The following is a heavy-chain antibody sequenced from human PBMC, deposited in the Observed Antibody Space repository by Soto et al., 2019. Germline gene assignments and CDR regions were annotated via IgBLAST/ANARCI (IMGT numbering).Heavy chain of an antibody. D-gene: IGHD3-16*01. V-gene: IGHV3-73*01. J-gene: IGHJ4*02. CDR2: IRSKANSYAT. Sequence: EVQLVESGGGLVQPGGSLKLSCAASGFTFSGSAMHWVRQASGKGLEWVGRIRSKANSYATAYAASVKGRFTISRDDSKNTAYLQMNSLKTEDTAVYYCTSTIPALGGYWGQGTLVTVSS. CDR1: GFTFSGSA. CDR3: TSTIPALGGY.